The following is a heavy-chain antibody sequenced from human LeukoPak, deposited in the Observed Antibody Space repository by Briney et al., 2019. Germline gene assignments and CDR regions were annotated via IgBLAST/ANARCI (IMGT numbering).Heavy chain of an antibody. Sequence: PGGSLRLSCAASGFTFSSYAMNWVRQAPGKGLGWVGRIKSKTDGGTTDYAAPVKGRFTISRDDSKNTLYLQMNSLKTEDTAVYYCTTEGSPVLRFLEWLPATQIDYWGQGTLVTVSS. CDR2: IKSKTDGGTT. J-gene: IGHJ4*02. D-gene: IGHD3-3*01. CDR1: GFTFSSYA. CDR3: TTEGSPVLRFLEWLPATQIDY. V-gene: IGHV3-15*07.